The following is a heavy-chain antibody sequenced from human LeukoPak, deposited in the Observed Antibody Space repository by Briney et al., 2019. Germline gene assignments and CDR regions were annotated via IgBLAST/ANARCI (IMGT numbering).Heavy chain of an antibody. D-gene: IGHD3-3*01. Sequence: SSETLSLTCTVSGGSISSYYWNWIRQPPGKGLEWIGYIYYSGSTNYNPSLKSRVPISVDTSKNQFSLKLSSVTAADTAVYYCARGYYDFWSGLPDWFDPWGQGTLVTVSS. CDR2: IYYSGST. CDR1: GGSISSYY. CDR3: ARGYYDFWSGLPDWFDP. V-gene: IGHV4-59*12. J-gene: IGHJ5*02.